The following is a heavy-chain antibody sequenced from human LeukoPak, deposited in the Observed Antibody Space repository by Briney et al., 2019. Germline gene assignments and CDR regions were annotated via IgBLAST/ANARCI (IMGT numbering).Heavy chain of an antibody. D-gene: IGHD3-22*01. Sequence: QPGGSLRLSCAASGFTFSSYAMSWVRQAPGKGLEWVSAISGSGGSTYYADSVKGRFTISRDNSKNTLYLQMNSLRAEDTAVYYCAKTKGYYDSSGSDYWGQGTLVTVSS. J-gene: IGHJ4*02. CDR1: GFTFSSYA. CDR2: ISGSGGST. CDR3: AKTKGYYDSSGSDY. V-gene: IGHV3-23*01.